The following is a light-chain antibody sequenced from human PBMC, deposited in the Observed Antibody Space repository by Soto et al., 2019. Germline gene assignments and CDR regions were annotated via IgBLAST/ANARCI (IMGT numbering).Light chain of an antibody. CDR1: STDVGGYNY. J-gene: IGLJ1*01. V-gene: IGLV2-8*01. CDR3: SSYAGSSNSV. CDR2: EVI. Sequence: QSALTQPPSASGSPGQPVTISCTGTSTDVGGYNYVSWYQHHPAKAPKLMIYEVIKRPSGVPDRFSGSKSGNTASLTVSGLQAEDEADYYCSSYAGSSNSVFGTGTKLTVL.